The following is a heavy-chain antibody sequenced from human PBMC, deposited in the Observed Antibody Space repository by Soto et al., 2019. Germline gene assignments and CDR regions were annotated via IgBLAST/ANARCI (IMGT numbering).Heavy chain of an antibody. J-gene: IGHJ6*02. CDR1: GGSISSYY. Sequence: KPSETLSLTCTVSGGSISSYYWSWIRQPPGKGLEWIGYIYYSGSTNYNPSLKSRVTISVDTSKNQFSLKLSSVTAADTAVYYCARVVAAGRICYYYGMDVWGQGTTVTVSS. V-gene: IGHV4-59*01. D-gene: IGHD6-13*01. CDR2: IYYSGST. CDR3: ARVVAAGRICYYYGMDV.